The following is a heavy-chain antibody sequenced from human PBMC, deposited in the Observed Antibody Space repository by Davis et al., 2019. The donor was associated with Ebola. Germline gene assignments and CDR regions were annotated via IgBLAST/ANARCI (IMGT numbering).Heavy chain of an antibody. CDR1: GYSFTSYW. CDR2: IYPGDSET. D-gene: IGHD3-10*01. CDR3: ARLRSITRLTSFYY. V-gene: IGHV5-51*01. Sequence: GESLKISCKGSGYSFTSYWIAWVRPMPGKGLECIGIIYPGDSETRYSPSFQGQVTISADKSITIAYLQWSSLKASDTAMYYCARLRSITRLTSFYYWGQGTLVTVSS. J-gene: IGHJ4*02.